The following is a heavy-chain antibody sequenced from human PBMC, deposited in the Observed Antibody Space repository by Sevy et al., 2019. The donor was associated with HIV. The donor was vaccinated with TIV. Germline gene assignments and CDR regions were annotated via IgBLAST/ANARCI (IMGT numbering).Heavy chain of an antibody. CDR2: IRSKDYGGAT. J-gene: IGHJ4*02. D-gene: IGHD3-22*01. CDR3: TRGYYYDSSGYSDY. Sequence: GGSLRLSCTGSGFTFGDYAMSWFRQAPGMGLEWVGFIRSKDYGGATEYAVSVKGRFTISGDDSKSIADLQMNSLKTEDTAVYYCTRGYYYDSSGYSDYWGQGTLVTVSS. CDR1: GFTFGDYA. V-gene: IGHV3-49*03.